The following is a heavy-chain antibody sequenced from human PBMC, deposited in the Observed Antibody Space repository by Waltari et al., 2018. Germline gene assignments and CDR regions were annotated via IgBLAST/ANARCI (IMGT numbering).Heavy chain of an antibody. Sequence: QVQLVQSGAEVKKPGSSVKVSCKASGGTFSSYAISWVRQAPGQGLEWMVGMIPCIVTANYAQKFKGRVTITADKSTSTAYMERSSLRSEDTAVYYCERGVAPGAFDIWGQGTMVTVSS. CDR3: ERGVAPGAFDI. CDR1: GGTFSSYA. V-gene: IGHV1-69*14. J-gene: IGHJ3*02. CDR2: MIPCIVTA. D-gene: IGHD3-10*01.